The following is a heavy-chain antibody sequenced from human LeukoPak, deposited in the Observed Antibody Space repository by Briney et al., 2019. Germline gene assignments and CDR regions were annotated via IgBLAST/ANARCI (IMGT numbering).Heavy chain of an antibody. CDR1: GFTVSNNY. J-gene: IGHJ4*02. Sequence: PGGSLRLSCAASGFTVSNNYMSWVRQAPGKGLEWVSVIYSGDNTYYVESVKGRFTISRDNSKNTLFLQMNRLRAEDTAVYYCAGRRVLDAYYWGQGTLATVSS. D-gene: IGHD3-16*01. V-gene: IGHV3-66*02. CDR2: IYSGDNT. CDR3: AGRRVLDAYY.